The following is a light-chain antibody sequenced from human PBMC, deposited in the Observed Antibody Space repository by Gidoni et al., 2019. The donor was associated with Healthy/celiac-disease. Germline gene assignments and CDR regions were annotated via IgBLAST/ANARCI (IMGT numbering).Light chain of an antibody. CDR1: RSNIGNNY. J-gene: IGLJ2*01. Sequence: QSVLPQPPPVSAPPGQKVTISCSGSRSNIGNNYVSWYQQLPGTAPKLLIYDNNKRPSGIPDRFSGSKSGTSATLGITGLQTGDEADYYCGTWDSSAGGVFGGGTKLTVL. CDR2: DNN. CDR3: GTWDSSAGGV. V-gene: IGLV1-51*01.